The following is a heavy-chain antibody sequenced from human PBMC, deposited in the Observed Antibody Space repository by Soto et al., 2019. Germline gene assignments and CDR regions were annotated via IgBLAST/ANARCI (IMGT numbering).Heavy chain of an antibody. CDR3: ARQQYTVVTAFDV. Sequence: QVQLQESGPGLVKTSDTLSLTCTVSGGSITPYYWSWIRQPPGEGLEWLGYVSYSGKTGYNPSLKSRVSMSIDTSKNEFSLKLTYLTAADAATYCCARQQYTVVTAFDVWGQGTTVAVSS. D-gene: IGHD2-15*01. V-gene: IGHV4-59*07. CDR1: GGSITPYY. CDR2: VSYSGKT. J-gene: IGHJ3*01.